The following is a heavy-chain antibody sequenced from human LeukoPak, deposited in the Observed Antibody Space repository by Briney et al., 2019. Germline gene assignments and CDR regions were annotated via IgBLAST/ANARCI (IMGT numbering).Heavy chain of an antibody. CDR2: ISGSGGST. Sequence: GGSLRLSCAASGFTFDDYAMHWVRQAPGKGLEWVSAISGSGGSTYYADSVKGRFTISRDNSKNTLYLQMNSLRAEDTAVYYCARYYDFWSSYSSYYYMDVWGKGTTVTVSS. CDR3: ARYYDFWSSYSSYYYMDV. CDR1: GFTFDDYA. D-gene: IGHD3-3*01. J-gene: IGHJ6*03. V-gene: IGHV3-23*01.